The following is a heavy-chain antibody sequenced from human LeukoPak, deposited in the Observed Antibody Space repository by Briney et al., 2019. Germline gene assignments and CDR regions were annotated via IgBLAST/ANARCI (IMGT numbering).Heavy chain of an antibody. V-gene: IGHV3-11*04. CDR1: GFTFSDYY. J-gene: IGHJ6*03. CDR3: AKMAASVIRGVIIDYYYYYMDV. Sequence: PGGSLRLSCAASGFTFSDYYMSWIRQAPGKGLEWVSYISSSGSTIYYADAVKGRFTISRDNAKNSLYLQMNSLRAEDTAVYYCAKMAASVIRGVIIDYYYYYMDVWGKGTTVTVSS. CDR2: ISSSGSTI. D-gene: IGHD3-10*01.